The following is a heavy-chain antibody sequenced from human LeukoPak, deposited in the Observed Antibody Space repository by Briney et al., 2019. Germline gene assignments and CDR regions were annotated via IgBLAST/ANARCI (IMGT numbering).Heavy chain of an antibody. CDR2: INWNGGST. J-gene: IGHJ4*02. D-gene: IGHD5-18*01. Sequence: GGSLRLSCAASGFTFSSYSMNWVRQAPGKGLEWVSGINWNGGSTGYADSVKGRCTISRDNAKNSLYLQMNSLRAEDTALYYCARGKSTAMVTQNDYWGQGTLVTVSS. CDR3: ARGKSTAMVTQNDY. CDR1: GFTFSSYS. V-gene: IGHV3-20*04.